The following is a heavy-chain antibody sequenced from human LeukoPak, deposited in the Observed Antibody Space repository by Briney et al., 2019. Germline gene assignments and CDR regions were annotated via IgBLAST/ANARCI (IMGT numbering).Heavy chain of an antibody. CDR3: VLKVRFDY. Sequence: PGGSLRLSCVTSGFIFDDYAMHWVRQGPGKGLEWVSGISWNSGTIGYADSVKGRFTISRDNSKNTLYLQMNSLRAEDTAIYYCVLKVRFDYWGQGTLVTVSS. CDR1: GFIFDDYA. V-gene: IGHV3-9*01. J-gene: IGHJ4*02. D-gene: IGHD2-15*01. CDR2: ISWNSGTI.